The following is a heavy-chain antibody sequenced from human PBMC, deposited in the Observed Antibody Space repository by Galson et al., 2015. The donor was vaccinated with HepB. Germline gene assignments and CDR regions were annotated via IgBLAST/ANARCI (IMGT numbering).Heavy chain of an antibody. CDR1: GYTFISYY. CDR3: ARVAGYYGSGSYPYDY. Sequence: SVKVSCKASGYTFISYYMHWVRQAPGQGLEWMGIINPSGGSTSYAQKFQGRVTMTRDTSTSTVYMELSSLRSEDTAVYYCARVAGYYGSGSYPYDYWGQGTLVTVSS. D-gene: IGHD3-10*01. J-gene: IGHJ4*02. CDR2: INPSGGST. V-gene: IGHV1-46*03.